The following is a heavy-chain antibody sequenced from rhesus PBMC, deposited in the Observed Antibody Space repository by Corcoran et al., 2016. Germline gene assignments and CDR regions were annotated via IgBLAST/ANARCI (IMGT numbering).Heavy chain of an antibody. V-gene: IGHV4-165*01. D-gene: IGHD3-40*01. CDR2: FDHPSGSP. CDR3: VRNINTPTDV. CDR1: GGSISVYY. J-gene: IGHJ5-2*02. Sequence: QVQLQESGPGLLKPSETLSLTCAVSGGSISVYYWSWIRQPPGKGLEWIGYFDHPSGSPNDNPSLKGLVTISRDTSKDEIFLELDSVTAADTAIYYCVRNINTPTDVWGRGILVTVSS.